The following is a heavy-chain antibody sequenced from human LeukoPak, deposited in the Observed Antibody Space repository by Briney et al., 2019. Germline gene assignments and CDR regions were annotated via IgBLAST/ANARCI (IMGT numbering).Heavy chain of an antibody. CDR1: GGSISSYY. CDR3: ARASTYYYDSSGYILNGMDV. Sequence: SETLSLTCTVSGGSISSYYWSWIRQPPGKGLEWIGYIYNSGSTNYNPSLKSRVTISVDTSKNQFSLKLSSVTAADTAVYYCARASTYYYDSSGYILNGMDVWGQGTTVTVSS. V-gene: IGHV4-59*12. D-gene: IGHD3-22*01. CDR2: IYNSGST. J-gene: IGHJ6*02.